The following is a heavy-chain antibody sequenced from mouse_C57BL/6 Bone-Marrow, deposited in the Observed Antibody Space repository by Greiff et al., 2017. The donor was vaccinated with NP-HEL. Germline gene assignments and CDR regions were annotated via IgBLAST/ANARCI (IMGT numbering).Heavy chain of an antibody. CDR1: GYTFTSYV. CDR3: ARLGGYYNFDY. D-gene: IGHD2-3*01. Sequence: QVQLQQSGAELARPGASVKLSCKASGYTFTSYVISWVKQRTGQGLEWIGEIYPRSGNTYYNEKFKGKATLTADKSSSTAYMELRSLTSEDSAVYFCARLGGYYNFDYWGQGTTLTVSS. V-gene: IGHV1-81*01. J-gene: IGHJ2*01. CDR2: IYPRSGNT.